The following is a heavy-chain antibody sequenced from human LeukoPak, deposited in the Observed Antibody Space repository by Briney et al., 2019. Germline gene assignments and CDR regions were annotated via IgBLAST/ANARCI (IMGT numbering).Heavy chain of an antibody. CDR1: GFTFSSYG. D-gene: IGHD6-19*01. V-gene: IGHV3-30*02. Sequence: GGSLRLSCAASGFTFSSYGMHWVRQAPGKGLEWVAFIRYDGSNKYYADSVKGRFTISRDNSKNTLYLQMNSLRAEDTAVYYCAREQWLVPWDFDYWGQGTLVTVSS. CDR3: AREQWLVPWDFDY. J-gene: IGHJ4*02. CDR2: IRYDGSNK.